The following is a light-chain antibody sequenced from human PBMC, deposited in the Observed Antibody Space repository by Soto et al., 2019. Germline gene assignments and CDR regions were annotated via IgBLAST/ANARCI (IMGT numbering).Light chain of an antibody. Sequence: QSALTQPRSVSGSPGESVTISCSGTSSDVGSYNYVSWYQQYPGKAPKVMIYEVNKRPSGVSNRFSGSKSGNTASLTISGLKVEDEADYYCCSSGGSPTYVFGTGTKLTVL. CDR1: SSDVGSYNY. CDR2: EVN. J-gene: IGLJ1*01. CDR3: CSSGGSPTYV. V-gene: IGLV2-11*01.